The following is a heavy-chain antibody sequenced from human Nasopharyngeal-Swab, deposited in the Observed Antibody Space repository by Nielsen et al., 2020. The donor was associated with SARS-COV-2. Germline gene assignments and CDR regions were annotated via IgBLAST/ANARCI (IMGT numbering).Heavy chain of an antibody. CDR3: ARQSEYYYYYYGMDV. Sequence: SVKVSCKASGGTFSSYSISWVRQAPGQGLEWMGGIIPIFGTANYAQKFQGRVTITADESTSTAYMELSSLRSEDTAVYYCARQSEYYYYYYGMDVWGQGTTVTVSS. J-gene: IGHJ6*02. CDR2: IIPIFGTA. V-gene: IGHV1-69*13. CDR1: GGTFSSYS.